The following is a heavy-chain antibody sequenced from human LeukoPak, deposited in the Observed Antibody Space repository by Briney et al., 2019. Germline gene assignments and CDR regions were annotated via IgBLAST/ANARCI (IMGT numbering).Heavy chain of an antibody. V-gene: IGHV3-30*02. Sequence: GGSLRLSCAASGFTFSSYGMHWVRQAPGKGLEWVAFIRYDGSNKYYADSVKGRFTISRDNSKNTLYLQMNSLRAEDTAVYYCAKDRGSSGWYWGSYRAKDYFDYWGQGTLVTVSS. CDR1: GFTFSSYG. CDR2: IRYDGSNK. CDR3: AKDRGSSGWYWGSYRAKDYFDY. D-gene: IGHD6-19*01. J-gene: IGHJ4*02.